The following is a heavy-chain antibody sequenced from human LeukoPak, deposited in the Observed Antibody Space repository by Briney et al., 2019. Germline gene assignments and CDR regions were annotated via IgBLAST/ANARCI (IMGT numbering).Heavy chain of an antibody. J-gene: IGHJ4*02. CDR2: INHSGST. V-gene: IGHV4-34*01. CDR1: GGSSSVYY. D-gene: IGHD2-21*01. CDR3: ARGGYCGGDCYDY. Sequence: SETLFLTCAVYGGSSSVYYWSWIRQPPGQGLEWIGEINHSGSTNSNPFLKSRVTISVDTSKNQFSLKLSHVTAAATAVYFCARGGYCGGDCYDYWGQGTLVTVSS.